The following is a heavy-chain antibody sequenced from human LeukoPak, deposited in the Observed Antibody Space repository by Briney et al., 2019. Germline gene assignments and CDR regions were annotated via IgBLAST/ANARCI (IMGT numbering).Heavy chain of an antibody. V-gene: IGHV3-21*01. D-gene: IGHD3-22*01. CDR1: GFPFNAYW. CDR3: ARVKNYYDSSGYLPFFDY. Sequence: GGSLRLSCAASGFPFNAYWMTWVRQAPGKGLEWVSSISSSSSYIYYADSVKGRFTISRDNAKNSLYLQMNSLRAEDTAVYYCARVKNYYDSSGYLPFFDYWGQGTLVTVSS. CDR2: ISSSSSYI. J-gene: IGHJ4*02.